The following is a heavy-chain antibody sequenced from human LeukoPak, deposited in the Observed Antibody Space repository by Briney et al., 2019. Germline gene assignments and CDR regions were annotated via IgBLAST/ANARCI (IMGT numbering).Heavy chain of an antibody. CDR1: GGTFSSYA. CDR2: IIPIFGTA. CDR3: ARDPGTRYSGYDYYFDY. Sequence: GASVKVSCKASGGTFSSYAISWVRQAPGQGLEWMGGIIPIFGTANYAQKFQGRVTITAVESTSTAYMELSSLRSEDTAVYYCARDPGTRYSGYDYYFDYWGQGTLVTVSS. D-gene: IGHD5-12*01. J-gene: IGHJ4*02. V-gene: IGHV1-69*13.